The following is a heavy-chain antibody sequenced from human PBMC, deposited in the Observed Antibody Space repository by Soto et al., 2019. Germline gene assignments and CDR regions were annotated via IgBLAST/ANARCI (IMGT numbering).Heavy chain of an antibody. CDR2: IIPILGIA. J-gene: IGHJ5*02. CDR3: ARGSDLGRGWFDP. Sequence: QVQLVQSGAEVKKPGSSVKVSCKASGGTFSSYTISWVRQAPGQGLEWMGRIIPILGIANYAQKFQGRVTIPADKATSTAYMELSSLRSEDTAVYYCARGSDLGRGWFDPWGQGTLVTVSS. V-gene: IGHV1-69*02. D-gene: IGHD6-19*01. CDR1: GGTFSSYT.